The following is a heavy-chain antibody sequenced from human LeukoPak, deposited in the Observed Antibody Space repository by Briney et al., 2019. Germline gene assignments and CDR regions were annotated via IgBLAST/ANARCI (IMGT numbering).Heavy chain of an antibody. D-gene: IGHD3-10*01. Sequence: KPGGSLRLSCAASGITFSSYTMNWVRQAPGKGLEWVSFISTSSSYTYYADSVKGRFTISRDNARNSLYLQMNSLRAEDTAVYYCARAGFRDHYGSGSRDIWGQGTMVTVSS. CDR3: ARAGFRDHYGSGSRDI. CDR1: GITFSSYT. V-gene: IGHV3-21*01. J-gene: IGHJ3*02. CDR2: ISTSSSYT.